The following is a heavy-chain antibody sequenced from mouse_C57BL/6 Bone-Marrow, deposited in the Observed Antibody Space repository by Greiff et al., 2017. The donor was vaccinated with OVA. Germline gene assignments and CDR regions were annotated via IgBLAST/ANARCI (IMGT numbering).Heavy chain of an antibody. CDR2: INPSNGGT. J-gene: IGHJ2*01. CDR3: ARVSGGYFDY. D-gene: IGHD1-3*01. CDR1: GYTFTSYW. Sequence: QVHVKQSGTELVKPGASVKLSCKASGYTFTSYWMHWVKQRPGQGLEWIGNINPSNGGTNYNEKFKSKATLTVDKSSSTAYMQLSSLTSEDSAVYYCARVSGGYFDYWGQGTTLTVSS. V-gene: IGHV1-53*01.